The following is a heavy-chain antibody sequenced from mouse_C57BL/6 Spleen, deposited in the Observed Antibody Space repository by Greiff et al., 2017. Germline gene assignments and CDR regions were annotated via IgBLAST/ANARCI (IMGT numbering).Heavy chain of an antibody. D-gene: IGHD2-4*01. CDR3: ARSTPPIYYDYAGCAY. V-gene: IGHV2-2*01. Sequence: QVQLKQSGPGLVQPSQSLSITCTVSGFSLTSYGVHWVRQSPGKGLEWLGVIWSGGSTDYNAAFISRLSISKDNSKSQVFFKMNSLQADDTAIYYCARSTPPIYYDYAGCAYWGQGTLVTVSA. CDR1: GFSLTSYG. CDR2: IWSGGST. J-gene: IGHJ3*01.